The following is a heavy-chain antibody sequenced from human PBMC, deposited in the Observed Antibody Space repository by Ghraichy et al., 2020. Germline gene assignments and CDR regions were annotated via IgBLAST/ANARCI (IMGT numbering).Heavy chain of an antibody. CDR1: GFTFSNYW. CDR3: ARCYDSIWGSYPLNY. D-gene: IGHD3-16*02. V-gene: IGHV3-7*01. J-gene: IGHJ4*02. CDR2: IKSDGSEK. Sequence: GGSLRLSCAASGFTFSNYWMTWVRRAPGKGLEWVANIKSDGSEKYFVDSVKGRFTISRDNAENSLYLQMNSLRAEDTAVYYCARCYDSIWGSYPLNYWGQGTLVIVSS.